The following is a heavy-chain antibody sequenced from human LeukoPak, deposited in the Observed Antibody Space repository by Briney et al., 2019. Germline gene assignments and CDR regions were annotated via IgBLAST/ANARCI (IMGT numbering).Heavy chain of an antibody. Sequence: SETLSLTCAVYGGSLSGYYWSWIRQPPGKGLEWIGEINHSGSTNYNPSLKSRVTISVDTSKNQFSLNLSSVTAADTAVYYCARAYSSSWYFNWFGPWGQGTLVTVSS. J-gene: IGHJ5*02. D-gene: IGHD6-13*01. V-gene: IGHV4-34*01. CDR3: ARAYSSSWYFNWFGP. CDR2: INHSGST. CDR1: GGSLSGYY.